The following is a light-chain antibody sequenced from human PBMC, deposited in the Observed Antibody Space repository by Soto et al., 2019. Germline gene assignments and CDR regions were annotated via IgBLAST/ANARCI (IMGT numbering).Light chain of an antibody. CDR2: AAS. CDR3: QKYTRAPFT. J-gene: IGKJ3*01. V-gene: IGKV1-27*01. Sequence: DIQMTQSPSSLSAAVGDRVTITCRASQGIDTYLAWYQQKPGKVPKLLIYAASTLQSGVPSRFSGSGSGTDFTLTISSLQPGDVATYYCQKYTRAPFTFGPGTKVDIK. CDR1: QGIDTY.